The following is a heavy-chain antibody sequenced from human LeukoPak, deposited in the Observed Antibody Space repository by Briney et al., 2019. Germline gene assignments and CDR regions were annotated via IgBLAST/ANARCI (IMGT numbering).Heavy chain of an antibody. CDR3: ASSEWARIAVAGTPHALDI. J-gene: IGHJ3*02. Sequence: SETLSLTCTVSGGSISSYYWSWIRQPPGKGLEWIGYIYYSGSTNYNPPLKSRVTISVDTSKNQFSLKLSSVTAADTAVYYCASSEWARIAVAGTPHALDIWGQGTMVTVSS. CDR2: IYYSGST. V-gene: IGHV4-59*01. CDR1: GGSISSYY. D-gene: IGHD6-19*01.